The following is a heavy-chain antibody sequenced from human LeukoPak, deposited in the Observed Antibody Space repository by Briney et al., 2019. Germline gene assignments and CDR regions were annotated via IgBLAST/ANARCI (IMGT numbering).Heavy chain of an antibody. CDR1: GGSISSPNW. Sequence: SETLSLTCAVSGGSISSPNWWSWVRQPPGKGLEWIGEIYHSGSTNYNLSLKSRVTISVDKAKNQFSLRLNSVTAADTAVYYCARSASGSYAFDIWGQGTMVTVSS. V-gene: IGHV4-4*02. D-gene: IGHD1-26*01. J-gene: IGHJ3*02. CDR3: ARSASGSYAFDI. CDR2: IYHSGST.